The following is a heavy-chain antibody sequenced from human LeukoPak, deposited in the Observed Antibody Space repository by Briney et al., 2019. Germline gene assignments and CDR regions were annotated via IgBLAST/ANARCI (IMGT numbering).Heavy chain of an antibody. CDR3: VKSTVTNYFDN. J-gene: IGHJ4*02. D-gene: IGHD4-17*01. CDR2: ISRSGSTI. Sequence: GGSLSLSCAASGFTFSSYEMNWVRQAPGKGLEWISYISRSGSTINYADSVKGRFTISRDDAKYSLYLQMNSLRAEDTAVYYCVKSTVTNYFDNWGQGSLVTVSS. V-gene: IGHV3-48*03. CDR1: GFTFSSYE.